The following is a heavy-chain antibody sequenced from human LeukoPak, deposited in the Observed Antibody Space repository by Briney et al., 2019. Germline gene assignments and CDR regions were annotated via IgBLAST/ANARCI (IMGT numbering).Heavy chain of an antibody. J-gene: IGHJ3*02. CDR3: ARGILGATPPQYAFDI. D-gene: IGHD1-26*01. Sequence: GGSLRLSCEASGFIFGNYYMSWVRQAPGKGLEWVAAINGTGSTTYHADSVKGRFTISRDNSKNTLYLQMNSLRAEDTAVYYCARGILGATPPQYAFDIWGQGTMVTVSS. V-gene: IGHV3-23*01. CDR2: INGTGSTT. CDR1: GFIFGNYY.